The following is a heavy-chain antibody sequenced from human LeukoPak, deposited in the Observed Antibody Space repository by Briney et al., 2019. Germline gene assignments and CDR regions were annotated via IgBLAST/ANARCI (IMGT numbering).Heavy chain of an antibody. J-gene: IGHJ6*03. D-gene: IGHD2-15*01. Sequence: GGSLRLSCAASGFTFSSYEMNWVPRAPGKGLEGVSSISNRSRYIYYADSVKGRFTISRDNAKNSLYGEVNGVRAEDARVFLCPRDLGYCSGGSCQYYYYMDVWGKASKAAVSS. CDR2: ISNRSRYI. CDR3: PRDLGYCSGGSCQYYYYMDV. CDR1: GFTFSSYE. V-gene: IGHV3-21*01.